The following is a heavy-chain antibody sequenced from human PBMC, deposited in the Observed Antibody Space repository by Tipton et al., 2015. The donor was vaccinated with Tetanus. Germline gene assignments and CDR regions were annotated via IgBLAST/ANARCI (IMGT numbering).Heavy chain of an antibody. Sequence: SLRLSCAASGFTFSNYAMSWVRQAPGKGLEWVSVIYSGSTRTFYVDSMGGRFTVSRDDSKNMLYLQMNSLRAEDTAVYYCAQREESLSQELFWGQGALVTVSS. D-gene: IGHD1-7*01. CDR3: AQREESLSQELF. CDR2: IYSGSTRT. V-gene: IGHV3-23*03. J-gene: IGHJ4*02. CDR1: GFTFSNYA.